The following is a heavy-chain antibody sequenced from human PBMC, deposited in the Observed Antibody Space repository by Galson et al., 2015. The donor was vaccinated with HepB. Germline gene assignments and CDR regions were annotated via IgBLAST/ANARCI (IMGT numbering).Heavy chain of an antibody. D-gene: IGHD6-19*01. V-gene: IGHV1-69*13. J-gene: IGHJ4*02. CDR1: GGTFSSYA. CDR2: IIPIFGIA. Sequence: SVKVSCKASGGTFSSYAISWVRQAPGQGLEWMGGIIPIFGIANYAQKFQGRVTITADESTSTANMELSSLRSEDTAVYYCAREIAVAGTRVWDYWGQGTLVTVSS. CDR3: AREIAVAGTRVWDY.